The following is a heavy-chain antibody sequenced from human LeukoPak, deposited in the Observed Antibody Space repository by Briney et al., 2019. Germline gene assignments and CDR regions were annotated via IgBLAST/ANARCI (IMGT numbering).Heavy chain of an antibody. CDR3: ARNGAGYYYYMDV. V-gene: IGHV4-38-2*02. J-gene: IGHJ6*03. CDR1: GYSISSGYY. Sequence: ALETLSLTCTVSGYSISSGYYWGWIRQPPGKGLEWIGSIYHSGSTYYNPSLKSRVTISVDTSKNQFSLKLSSVTAADTAVYYCARNGAGYYYYMDVWGKGTTVTVSS. D-gene: IGHD1-1*01. CDR2: IYHSGST.